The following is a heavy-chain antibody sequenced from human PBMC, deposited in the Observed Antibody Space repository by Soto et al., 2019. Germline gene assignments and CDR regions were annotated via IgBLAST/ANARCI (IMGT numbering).Heavy chain of an antibody. CDR3: AKEGRRNEWEGSNWVDP. J-gene: IGHJ5*02. CDR1: GFTFSIYA. D-gene: IGHD1-26*01. Sequence: EVQLLESGGGLVQPGGSLRLSCAASGFTFSIYAMTWVRQAPGKGLEWVSGISGSGISTYYADSVKGRFTISRDNSKSALYLQMSSRGAEDTALYYCAKEGRRNEWEGSNWVDPWGQGSLVTVSA. V-gene: IGHV3-23*01. CDR2: ISGSGIST.